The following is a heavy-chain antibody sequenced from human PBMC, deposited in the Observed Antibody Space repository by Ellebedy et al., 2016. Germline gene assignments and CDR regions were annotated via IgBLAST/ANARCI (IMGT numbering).Heavy chain of an antibody. CDR1: GFTFSSYW. D-gene: IGHD2-15*01. J-gene: IGHJ2*01. Sequence: SLKISCAASGFTFSSYWMHWVRQAPGKGLEWVSGISWNSGSIGYADSVKGRFTISRDNAKNSLYLQMNSLRAEDTALYYCAKTTPITAPYWYFDLWGRGTLVTVSS. V-gene: IGHV3-9*01. CDR3: AKTTPITAPYWYFDL. CDR2: ISWNSGSI.